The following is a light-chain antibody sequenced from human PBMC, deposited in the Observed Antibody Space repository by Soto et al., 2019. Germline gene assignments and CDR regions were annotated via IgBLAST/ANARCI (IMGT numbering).Light chain of an antibody. V-gene: IGKV3-15*01. Sequence: EIVMTQSPATLSVSPGEGATLSCRASQGIGDTLAWYQQKPGQTPRLLIYDTSIRATGVPARFSGSRSGAEFTLTISSLEPEDFAIYYCQQGSNWPPRTFGQGTKVDIK. CDR3: QQGSNWPPRT. CDR1: QGIGDT. J-gene: IGKJ1*01. CDR2: DTS.